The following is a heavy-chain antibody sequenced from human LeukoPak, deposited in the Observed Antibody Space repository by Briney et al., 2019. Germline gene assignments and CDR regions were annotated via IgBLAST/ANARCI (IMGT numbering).Heavy chain of an antibody. CDR3: ARDLKVEGGLFDY. V-gene: IGHV3-7*01. CDR2: IKQDGSEK. Sequence: PGGSLRLSCAASGFTFSSYWMSWVRQAPGKGLEWVANIKQDGSEKYYVDSVKGRFTISRDNAKNSLYLQMNSLRAEDAAVYYCARDLKVEGGLFDYWGQGTLVTVSS. D-gene: IGHD1-26*01. CDR1: GFTFSSYW. J-gene: IGHJ4*02.